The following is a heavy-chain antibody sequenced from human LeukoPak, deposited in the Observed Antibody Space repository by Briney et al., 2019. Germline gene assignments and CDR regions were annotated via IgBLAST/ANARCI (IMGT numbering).Heavy chain of an antibody. CDR2: ITTSGTYI. D-gene: IGHD1-1*01. Sequence: GGSLRLSCAASGFTFTRFNMNWVRQAPGKGLELVSSITTSGTYIYYADSVKGRFTISRDNARNMVFLQMNSLSGEDTGVYYCVREGNWNLDYWGHGTLVTVSS. CDR1: GFTFTRFN. CDR3: VREGNWNLDY. J-gene: IGHJ4*01. V-gene: IGHV3-21*06.